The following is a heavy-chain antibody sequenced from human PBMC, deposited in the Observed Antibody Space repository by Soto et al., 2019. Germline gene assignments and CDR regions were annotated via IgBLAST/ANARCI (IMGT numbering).Heavy chain of an antibody. J-gene: IGHJ4*02. D-gene: IGHD6-13*01. CDR2: IGSSGVGT. Sequence: PGGSLRLSCAASEFSFSHSAMSWVRQAPGKGLEWVSSIGSSGVGTYYADSMKGRFTISRDNSQITLYLQMDGLRAEDTGVYYCERVGPGGAAVYYFDYWGQGALVTVSS. V-gene: IGHV3-23*01. CDR1: EFSFSHSA. CDR3: ERVGPGGAAVYYFDY.